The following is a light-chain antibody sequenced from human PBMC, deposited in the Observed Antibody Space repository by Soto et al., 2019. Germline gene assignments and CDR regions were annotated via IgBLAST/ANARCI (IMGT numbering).Light chain of an antibody. Sequence: QSVVTQEPSLTVSPGGTVTLTFASSAGPFTSRHYPYWFQQKPGQAPRALIYDTSNKHPWTPARFSGSLLGGTPALILSGAQPEDEADGNCALSYSGVRVFGGGTQLTV. J-gene: IGLJ3*02. V-gene: IGLV7-46*01. CDR2: DTS. CDR3: ALSYSGVRV. CDR1: AGPFTSRHY.